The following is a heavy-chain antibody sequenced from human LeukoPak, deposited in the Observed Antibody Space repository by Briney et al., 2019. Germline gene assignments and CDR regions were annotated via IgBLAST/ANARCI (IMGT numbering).Heavy chain of an antibody. CDR2: ISSSGSTI. CDR3: ARDVRAARPYDAFDI. V-gene: IGHV3-11*04. J-gene: IGHJ3*02. D-gene: IGHD6-6*01. CDR1: GLTFSDYY. Sequence: GGSLRLSCAASGLTFSDYYMSWIRQAPGKGLEWVSYISSSGSTIYYADSVKGRFTISRDNAKNSLYLQMNSLRAEDTAVYYCARDVRAARPYDAFDIWGQGTMVTVSS.